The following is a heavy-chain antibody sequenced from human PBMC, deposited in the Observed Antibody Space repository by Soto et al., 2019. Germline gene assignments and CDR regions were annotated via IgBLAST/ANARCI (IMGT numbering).Heavy chain of an antibody. D-gene: IGHD7-27*01. CDR3: AREGFAPTGDKRGWFDP. CDR2: IWCDGSNK. V-gene: IGHV3-33*01. CDR1: GFTFSRYA. Sequence: QVQLVESGGGVVQPGRSLRLSCAASGFTFSRYAMHWVRQAPGKGLEWVAVIWCDGSNKYYADSVKGRFTISRDNSKNTLCLQMDSLRADDTAVYYCAREGFAPTGDKRGWFDPRGQGTLVSVSS. J-gene: IGHJ5*02.